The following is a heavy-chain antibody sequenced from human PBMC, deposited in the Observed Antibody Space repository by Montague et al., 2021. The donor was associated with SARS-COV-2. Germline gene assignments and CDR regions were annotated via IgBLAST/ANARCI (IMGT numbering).Heavy chain of an antibody. CDR1: GGSISSYY. J-gene: IGHJ6*02. CDR2: IYYSGST. Sequence: SETLSLTCTVSGGSISSYYWCWTRQSPGKGLEWIWYIYYSGSTNYNSSLSSRVPISVDTSKNQFSLKMISVVATDTAVYYCVRGSGNSADDDSYAMDVWGQGTMVTVSS. V-gene: IGHV4-59*01. CDR3: VRGSGNSADDDSYAMDV. D-gene: IGHD4-23*01.